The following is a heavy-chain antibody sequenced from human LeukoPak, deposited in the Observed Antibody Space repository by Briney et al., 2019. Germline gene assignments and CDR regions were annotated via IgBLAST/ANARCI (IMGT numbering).Heavy chain of an antibody. CDR3: AKDYCSSTSCYFDY. J-gene: IGHJ4*02. Sequence: PGGSLRLSCAASGFTFDDYAMHWVRQAPGKGLEWVSLISWDGGSTYYADSVKGRFTISRDNSKNYLYLQMNSLRAEDTALYYCAKDYCSSTSCYFDYWGQGTLVTVSS. D-gene: IGHD2-2*01. CDR1: GFTFDDYA. V-gene: IGHV3-43D*04. CDR2: ISWDGGST.